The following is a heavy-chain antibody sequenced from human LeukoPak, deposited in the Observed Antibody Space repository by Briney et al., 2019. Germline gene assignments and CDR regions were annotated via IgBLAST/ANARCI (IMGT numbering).Heavy chain of an antibody. CDR1: GFSLSRYW. J-gene: IGHJ6*03. Sequence: PGGSLRLSCAASGFSLSRYWMHWVRQAPGTGLGWVSYIDNDGTDTNYADSVRGRFTVSRDNAKNTLYLQMNGLRAEDTAVYYCTRGGFDHNMDVWGKGTTVT. V-gene: IGHV3-74*01. CDR3: TRGGFDHNMDV. D-gene: IGHD3-9*01. CDR2: IDNDGTDT.